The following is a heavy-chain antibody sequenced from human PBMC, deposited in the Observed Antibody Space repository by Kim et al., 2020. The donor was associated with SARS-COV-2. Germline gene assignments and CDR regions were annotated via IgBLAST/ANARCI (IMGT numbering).Heavy chain of an antibody. D-gene: IGHD2-15*01. Sequence: SVKVSCKPSGDTFSNYAFNWVRQAPGQGLEWMGGIIPFFGTSNYAQKFQGRVTITADESTSTAYMELSSLSSEDTAVYYCTPALTGYFNHWGQGTAVTVTS. CDR2: IIPFFGTS. CDR3: TPALTGYFNH. J-gene: IGHJ4*02. CDR1: GDTFSNYA. V-gene: IGHV1-69*13.